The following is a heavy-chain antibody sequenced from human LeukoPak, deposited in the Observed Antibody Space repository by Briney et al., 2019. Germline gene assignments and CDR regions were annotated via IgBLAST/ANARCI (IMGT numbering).Heavy chain of an antibody. J-gene: IGHJ4*02. CDR1: GFSFSTNW. Sequence: GESLKISCKGSGFSFSTNWIGWVRQMPGKGLGWMGIIYPADSDTRYNSSLQGQVTISADKSITTASLQWRSLKASDTATYYCARLTPGVGATAEYWGQGTPVTVSS. CDR3: ARLTPGVGATAEY. D-gene: IGHD1-26*01. CDR2: IYPADSDT. V-gene: IGHV5-51*01.